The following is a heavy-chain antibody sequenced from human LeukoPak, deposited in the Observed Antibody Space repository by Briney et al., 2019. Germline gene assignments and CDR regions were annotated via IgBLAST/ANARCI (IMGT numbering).Heavy chain of an antibody. CDR3: AGGTSGIIFDY. CDR2: LNNDGSST. Sequence: GGSLRLSCAASGFTFSSYWMHWVRQAPGKGLVWVSRLNNDGSSTSYVDSVKGRFTISRDNAENTLYLQMNGLRADDTAVYFCAGGTSGIIFDYWGQGTLVTVSS. J-gene: IGHJ4*02. CDR1: GFTFSSYW. D-gene: IGHD3-10*01. V-gene: IGHV3-74*01.